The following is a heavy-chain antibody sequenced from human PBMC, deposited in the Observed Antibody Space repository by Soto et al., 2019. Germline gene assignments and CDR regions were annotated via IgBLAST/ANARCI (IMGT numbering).Heavy chain of an antibody. D-gene: IGHD6-19*01. CDR1: GFTFSSYG. CDR2: ISHDGINK. CDR3: ARDMYSSDYFVKWFEP. V-gene: IGHV3-30*19. Sequence: HPGGSLRLSCAASGFTFSSYGMHWVRQAPGKGLEWVAVISHDGINKHYADSVKGRVTVSRDNSNHSLDLQLNSLRGEDTAMYYCARDMYSSDYFVKWFEPWGQGTLVTVSS. J-gene: IGHJ5*02.